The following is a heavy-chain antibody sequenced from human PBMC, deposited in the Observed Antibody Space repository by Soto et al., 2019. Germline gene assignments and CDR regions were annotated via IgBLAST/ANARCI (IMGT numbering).Heavy chain of an antibody. D-gene: IGHD2-2*01. CDR2: IIPIFGTA. J-gene: IGHJ3*02. V-gene: IGHV1-69*12. Sequence: QVQLVQSGAEVKKPGSSVKVSCKASGGTFSSYAISWVRQAPGQGLEWMGGIIPIFGTANYAQKFQGRVTITADESTSTAYMELSSLRSEDTAVYYCARDNIPWGISTTSNDAFDIWGQGTMVTVSS. CDR3: ARDNIPWGISTTSNDAFDI. CDR1: GGTFSSYA.